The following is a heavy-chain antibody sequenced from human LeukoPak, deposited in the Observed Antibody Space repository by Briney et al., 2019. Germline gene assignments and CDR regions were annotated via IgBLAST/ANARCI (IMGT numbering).Heavy chain of an antibody. J-gene: IGHJ4*02. CDR2: ISSTGSTI. CDR1: GFPFSSYE. CDR3: ARGRIGRGLVKYYFGY. D-gene: IGHD3/OR15-3a*01. Sequence: GGSLRPSCTASGFPFSSYEMDWVRQAPGKGLEWVSYISSTGSTIYYADSVKGRFTISRDNAKNSLYLQMNSLRVEDTAIYYCARGRIGRGLVKYYFGYWGQGILVTVSS. V-gene: IGHV3-48*03.